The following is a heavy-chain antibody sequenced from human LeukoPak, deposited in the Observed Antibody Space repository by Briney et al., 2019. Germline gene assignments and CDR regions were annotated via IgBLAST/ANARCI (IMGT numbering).Heavy chain of an antibody. J-gene: IGHJ4*02. D-gene: IGHD2-2*01. CDR1: GGSISSGGYS. CDR3: ARGYCSSTSCHRPGAYYFDY. V-gene: IGHV4-30-2*01. CDR2: IYHSGST. Sequence: KPSQTLSLTCAVSGGSISSGGYSWSWIRQPPGKGLEWIGYIYHSGSTYYNPSLKSRVTISVDRSKNQFSLKLSSVTAADTAVYYCARGYCSSTSCHRPGAYYFDYWGQGTLVTVSS.